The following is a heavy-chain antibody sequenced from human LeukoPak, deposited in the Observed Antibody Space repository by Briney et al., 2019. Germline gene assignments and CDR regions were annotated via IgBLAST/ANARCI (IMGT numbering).Heavy chain of an antibody. D-gene: IGHD2-2*02. V-gene: IGHV3-7*01. Sequence: GGSLRPSSAASGFTFSSYWMSWVRQAPGKGLEWVANIKQDGSEKHYVDSVKGRFTISRDNAKNSLYLQMNSLRAEDTAVYYCARVYCSSTSCYRYYYGMDVWGQGTTVTVSS. CDR1: GFTFSSYW. J-gene: IGHJ6*02. CDR2: IKQDGSEK. CDR3: ARVYCSSTSCYRYYYGMDV.